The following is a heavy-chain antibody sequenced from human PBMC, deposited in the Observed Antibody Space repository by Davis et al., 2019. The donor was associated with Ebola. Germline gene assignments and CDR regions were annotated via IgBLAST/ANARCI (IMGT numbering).Heavy chain of an antibody. CDR3: ATAGVAWFRELSFDY. CDR2: FDPEDGET. Sequence: ASVKVSCKVSGYTLTELSMHWVRKAPGKGLEWMGGFDPEDGETIYAQKFQGRVTMTEDTSTDTAYMELSSLRSEDTAVYYCATAGVAWFRELSFDYWGQGTLVTVSS. CDR1: GYTLTELS. J-gene: IGHJ4*02. V-gene: IGHV1-24*01. D-gene: IGHD3-10*01.